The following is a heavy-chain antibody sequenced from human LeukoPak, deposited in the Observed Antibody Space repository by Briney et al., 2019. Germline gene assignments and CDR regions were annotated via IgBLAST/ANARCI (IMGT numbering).Heavy chain of an antibody. V-gene: IGHV3-66*01. CDR2: IYTGGST. Sequence: GGSLRLSCAASGFTVSSNYMSWVRQAPGKGLEWVSVIYTGGSTHYADSVKGRFTISRDNSKNTLYLQMNSLRAEDTAVYFCARGQGDYYFDYWGQGTLVTVSS. CDR3: ARGQGDYYFDY. CDR1: GFTVSSNY. J-gene: IGHJ4*02. D-gene: IGHD2-21*02.